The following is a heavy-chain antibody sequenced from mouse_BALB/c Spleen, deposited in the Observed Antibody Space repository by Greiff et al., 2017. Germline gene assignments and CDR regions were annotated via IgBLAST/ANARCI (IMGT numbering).Heavy chain of an antibody. CDR2: ISSGGST. V-gene: IGHV5-6-5*01. J-gene: IGHJ4*01. CDR3: ARDGYFYAMDY. D-gene: IGHD2-3*01. CDR1: GFTFSSYA. Sequence: EVQLVESGGGLVKPGGSLKLSCAASGFTFSSYAMSWVRQTPEKRLEWVASISSGGSTYYPDSVKGRFTISRDNARNILYLQMSSLRSEDTAMYYCARDGYFYAMDYWGQGTSVTVSS.